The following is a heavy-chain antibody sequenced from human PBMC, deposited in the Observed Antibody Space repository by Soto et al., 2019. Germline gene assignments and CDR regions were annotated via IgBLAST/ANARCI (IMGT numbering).Heavy chain of an antibody. Sequence: GGSLRLSCAASGFTFDDYAMHWVRQAPGKGLEWVSGISWNSGSIGYADSVKGRFTISRDNAKNSLYLQMNSLRAEDTALYYCAKDEGWGIAVAGYDAFDIWGQGTMVTVSS. V-gene: IGHV3-9*01. CDR3: AKDEGWGIAVAGYDAFDI. D-gene: IGHD6-19*01. CDR2: ISWNSGSI. CDR1: GFTFDDYA. J-gene: IGHJ3*02.